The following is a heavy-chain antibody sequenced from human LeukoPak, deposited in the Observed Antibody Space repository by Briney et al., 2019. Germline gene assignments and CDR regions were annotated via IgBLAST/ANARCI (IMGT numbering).Heavy chain of an antibody. Sequence: GGSLRLSCAASGFTFSSYAMSWVRQAPGKGLEWVSAISGSGVGTYYADSLKGRFTISRDNSKNTLYLQMNSLRAEDTAVYYCAKEDYYDSSGSDYWGQGTLVTVSS. CDR3: AKEDYYDSSGSDY. V-gene: IGHV3-23*01. D-gene: IGHD3-22*01. J-gene: IGHJ4*02. CDR2: ISGSGVGT. CDR1: GFTFSSYA.